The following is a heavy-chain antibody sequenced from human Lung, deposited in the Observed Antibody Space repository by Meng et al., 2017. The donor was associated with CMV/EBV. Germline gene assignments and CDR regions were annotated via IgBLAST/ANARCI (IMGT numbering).Heavy chain of an antibody. CDR1: GYTFTSYD. D-gene: IGHD2-15*01. V-gene: IGHV1-8*01. J-gene: IGHJ5*02. CDR2: MNPNSGNT. CDR3: ARGYCSGGSCPVFDP. Sequence: ARGKKPGASVKVSCKASGYTFTSYDINWVRQATGQGLEWIGWMNPNSGNTGYAQKFQGRVTMTRNTSISTAYMELSSLRSEDTAVYYCARGYCSGGSCPVFDPWGQGTLVTVSS.